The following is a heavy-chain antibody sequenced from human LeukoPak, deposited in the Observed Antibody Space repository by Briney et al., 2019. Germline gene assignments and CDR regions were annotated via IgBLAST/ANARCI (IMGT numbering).Heavy chain of an antibody. V-gene: IGHV4-59*01. J-gene: IGHJ4*02. CDR2: IYYSGST. CDR1: GGSISSY. Sequence: PSETLSLTCTVSGGSISSYWSWIRQPPGKGLEWIGYIYYSGSTNYNPSLKSRVTISVDTSKNQFSLKLSSVTAADTAVYYCARDLELGYWGQGTLVTVSA. CDR3: ARDLELGY. D-gene: IGHD2/OR15-2a*01.